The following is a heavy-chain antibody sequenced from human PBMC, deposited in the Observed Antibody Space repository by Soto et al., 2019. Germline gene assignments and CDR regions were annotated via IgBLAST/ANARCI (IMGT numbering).Heavy chain of an antibody. Sequence: QVQLQESGPGLVKPSQTLSLTCTVSGGSISSGDYYWSWIRQPPGKGLEWIGYIYYSGRTYYNPSLKSRVTISVDTSKNQFSLKLSSVTAADTAVYYCARITMVRGVINYGMDVWGQGTTVTVSS. D-gene: IGHD3-10*01. CDR1: GGSISSGDYY. J-gene: IGHJ6*02. CDR2: IYYSGRT. CDR3: ARITMVRGVINYGMDV. V-gene: IGHV4-30-4*01.